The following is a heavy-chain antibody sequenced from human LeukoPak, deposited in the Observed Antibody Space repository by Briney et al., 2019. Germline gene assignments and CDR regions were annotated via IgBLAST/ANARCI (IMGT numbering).Heavy chain of an antibody. CDR2: IYYSGST. CDR3: ARAGDCGGDCYMSRFDP. J-gene: IGHJ5*02. D-gene: IGHD2-21*02. V-gene: IGHV4-59*01. CDR1: GASISSYS. Sequence: PSETLSLTCTVSGASISSYSWSWIRQPPGKGLEWIGYIYYSGSTNYNPSLKSRVTISVDTSKNQFSLKLSSVTAADTAVYYCARAGDCGGDCYMSRFDPWGQGTLVTVSS.